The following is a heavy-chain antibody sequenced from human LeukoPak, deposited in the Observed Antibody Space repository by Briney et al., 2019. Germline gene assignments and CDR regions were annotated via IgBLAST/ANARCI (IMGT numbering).Heavy chain of an antibody. J-gene: IGHJ6*02. V-gene: IGHV1-69*04. CDR2: IIPILGIA. CDR1: GGTFSSYA. D-gene: IGHD1-26*01. Sequence: SVKVSCKASGGTFSSYAISWVRQAPGQGLEWMGRIIPILGIANYAQKFQGRVTITADKSTSTAYMELSSLRSEDTAVYYCARGTWELGGLGMDVWGQGTTVTVSS. CDR3: ARGTWELGGLGMDV.